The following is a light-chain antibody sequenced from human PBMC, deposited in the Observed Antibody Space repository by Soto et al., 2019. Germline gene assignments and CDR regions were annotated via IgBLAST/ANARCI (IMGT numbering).Light chain of an antibody. CDR3: QVWDSSGEHYV. Sequence: YVLTQSPSVSVSPGKTAIITCGGTTIGTNGVNWYQQKPGQAPVLVMSYVSDRPSEIPEPFSGSNFGNTATMTIRRVEAGDEAGDYCQVWDSSGEHYVFGTGTKLTVL. CDR2: YVS. CDR1: TIGTNG. V-gene: IGLV3-21*04. J-gene: IGLJ1*01.